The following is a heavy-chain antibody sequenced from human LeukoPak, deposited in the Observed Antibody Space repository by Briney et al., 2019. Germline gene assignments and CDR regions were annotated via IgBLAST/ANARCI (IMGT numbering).Heavy chain of an antibody. V-gene: IGHV1-69*05. J-gene: IGHJ5*02. CDR3: ARNLPEGSSGGDLNWFDP. D-gene: IGHD2-21*02. Sequence: SVKVSCKASGGTFSSYAISWVRQAPGQGLEWMGGIIPIFGTANYAQKFQGRVTITTDESTSTAYMELSSLRSEDTAVYYCARNLPEGSSGGDLNWFDPWGQGTLVTVSS. CDR2: IIPIFGTA. CDR1: GGTFSSYA.